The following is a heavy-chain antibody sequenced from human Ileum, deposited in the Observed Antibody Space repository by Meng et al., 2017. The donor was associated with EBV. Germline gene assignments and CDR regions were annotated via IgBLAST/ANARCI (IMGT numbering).Heavy chain of an antibody. Sequence: GLGLVCPSVTPVCTALVSGDSSSSTSWWSRVRQPPGKGLEWIGETYHSVSTNYNTSFKSRGTMSVDKSKNQISLNLSSVTAADTAVYYCASGRDYARHSWGRGTLVTVSS. CDR3: ASGRDYARHS. D-gene: IGHD4-17*01. V-gene: IGHV4-4*02. CDR2: TYHSVST. CDR1: GDSSSSTSW. J-gene: IGHJ4*02.